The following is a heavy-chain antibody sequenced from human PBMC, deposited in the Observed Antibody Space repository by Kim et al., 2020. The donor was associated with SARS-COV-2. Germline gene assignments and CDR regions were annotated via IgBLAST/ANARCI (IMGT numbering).Heavy chain of an antibody. Sequence: SVKVSCKASGGTFSSYAISWVRQAPGQGLEWMGGIIPIFGTANYAQKFQGRVTITADESTSTAYMELSSLRSEDTAVYYCAREPHRMVREEGDAFDIWGQGTMVTVSS. D-gene: IGHD3-10*01. V-gene: IGHV1-69*13. CDR3: AREPHRMVREEGDAFDI. CDR2: IIPIFGTA. J-gene: IGHJ3*02. CDR1: GGTFSSYA.